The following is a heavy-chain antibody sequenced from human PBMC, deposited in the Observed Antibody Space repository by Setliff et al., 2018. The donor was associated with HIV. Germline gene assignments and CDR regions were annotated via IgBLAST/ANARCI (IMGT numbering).Heavy chain of an antibody. Sequence: SETLSLTCTVCGGSITSYYWSWIRQPPGKGLEWIGYIYYTGNTNYNPSLQSRVTISVDTSKNQFSLKLSSVTAADSAVYYCAKTVALLRAARLDLDYWGQGTLVTVSS. J-gene: IGHJ4*02. CDR3: AKTVALLRAARLDLDY. CDR1: GGSITSYY. V-gene: IGHV4-59*08. D-gene: IGHD6-6*01. CDR2: IYYTGNT.